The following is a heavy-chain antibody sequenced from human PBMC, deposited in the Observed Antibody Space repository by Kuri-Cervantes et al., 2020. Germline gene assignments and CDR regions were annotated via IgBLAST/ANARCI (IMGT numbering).Heavy chain of an antibody. CDR3: ARDPETGTEPYYGMDV. CDR1: GLTFSDYY. Sequence: GGSLRLSCAASGLTFSDYYMSWIRQAPGKGLEWVSYISSSGSTIYYADSVKGRFTISRDNAKNSLYLQMNSLRDEDTAVYYCARDPETGTEPYYGMDVWGQGTTVTVSS. J-gene: IGHJ6*02. V-gene: IGHV3-11*04. D-gene: IGHD1-7*01. CDR2: ISSSGSTI.